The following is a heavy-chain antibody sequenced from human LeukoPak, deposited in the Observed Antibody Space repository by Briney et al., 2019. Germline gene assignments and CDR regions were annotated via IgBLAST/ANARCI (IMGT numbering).Heavy chain of an antibody. J-gene: IGHJ4*02. Sequence: PGGSLGLSCAASGFTVSSNYMSWVRQAPGKGLECVSVIYSGGRTHYADSVKGRFTISRDNSKNTLYLQMSSLRAEDTAVYYCARDSLSSGRYHEYWGQGTLVSVSS. CDR1: GFTVSSNY. D-gene: IGHD6-19*01. CDR2: IYSGGRT. V-gene: IGHV3-66*01. CDR3: ARDSLSSGRYHEY.